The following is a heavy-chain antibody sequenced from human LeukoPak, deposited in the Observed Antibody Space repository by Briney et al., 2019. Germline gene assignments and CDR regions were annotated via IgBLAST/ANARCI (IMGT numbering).Heavy chain of an antibody. Sequence: GESLKISCKGSGSSFTSYWIAWVRQMPGKGLEWMGIIYPGDSDTRYSPSFQGQITISADKSINTAYLQWSSLKASDTAMYYCANIAAAAVGFDYWGQGTLVTVSS. V-gene: IGHV5-51*01. J-gene: IGHJ4*02. CDR3: ANIAAAAVGFDY. D-gene: IGHD6-13*01. CDR2: IYPGDSDT. CDR1: GSSFTSYW.